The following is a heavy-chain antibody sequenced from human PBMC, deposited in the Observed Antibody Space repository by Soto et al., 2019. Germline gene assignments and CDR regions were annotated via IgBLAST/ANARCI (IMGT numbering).Heavy chain of an antibody. D-gene: IGHD3-16*01. J-gene: IGHJ4*02. Sequence: WKEPGYAKSSNSRGWLRQDPGQRLEWMGWINAGNGNTKYSQKFQGRVTITRDTSASTAYMELSSLRSEDTAVYYCARAVGGPTSNLDYWGQGTLVTVSS. CDR1: GYAKSSNS. CDR2: INAGNGNT. V-gene: IGHV1-3*01. CDR3: ARAVGGPTSNLDY.